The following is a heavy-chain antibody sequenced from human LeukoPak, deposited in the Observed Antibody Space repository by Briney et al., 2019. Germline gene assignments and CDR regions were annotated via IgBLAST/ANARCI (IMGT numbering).Heavy chain of an antibody. Sequence: ASVKVSCKASGYTFTCYGVSWVRQAPGQGLEWMGWISAYNGNTNYAQKLQGRVTMTTDTSTSTAYMELRSLRSDDTAVYYCARDDIVVVPAAMGFDYWGQGTLVTVSS. J-gene: IGHJ4*02. CDR2: ISAYNGNT. CDR3: ARDDIVVVPAAMGFDY. V-gene: IGHV1-18*04. D-gene: IGHD2-2*01. CDR1: GYTFTCYG.